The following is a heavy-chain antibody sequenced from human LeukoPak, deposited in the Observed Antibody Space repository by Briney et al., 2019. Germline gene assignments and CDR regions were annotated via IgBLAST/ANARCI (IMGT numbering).Heavy chain of an antibody. CDR2: ISGSGGST. CDR3: AKGHKMATGNFDY. J-gene: IGHJ4*02. CDR1: GFTFSSYA. Sequence: GGSLRLSCAASGFTFSSYAMSWVRQVPGKGLEWVSAISGSGGSTYYADSVKGRFTISRDNSKNTLYLQMSSLRAEDTAVYYCAKGHKMATGNFDYWGQGTLVTVSS. D-gene: IGHD5-24*01. V-gene: IGHV3-23*01.